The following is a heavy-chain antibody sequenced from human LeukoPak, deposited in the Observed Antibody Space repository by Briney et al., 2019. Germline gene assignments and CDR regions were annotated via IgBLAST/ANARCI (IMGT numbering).Heavy chain of an antibody. Sequence: PGGSLRLSCVASGFAFSTYGMHWVRQAPGKGLEWVAVIWYDGSNKYYADSVKGRFTISRDNSKNTLYLQMNSLRAEDTAVYYCARSLERDYHGSNYYMNNWFDPWGQGTLVTVSS. CDR3: ARSLERDYHGSNYYMNNWFDP. V-gene: IGHV3-33*08. J-gene: IGHJ5*02. CDR2: IWYDGSNK. D-gene: IGHD3-10*01. CDR1: GFAFSTYG.